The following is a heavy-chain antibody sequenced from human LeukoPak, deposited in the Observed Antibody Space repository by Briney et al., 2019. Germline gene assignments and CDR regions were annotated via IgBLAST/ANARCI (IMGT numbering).Heavy chain of an antibody. Sequence: GGSLRLSCAASGFTFSSYEMNWVRQAPGKGLEWVSVIYSGGSTYYADSVKGRFTISRDNSKNTLYLQMNSLRAEDTAVYYCARDGPHYDLDYYYGMDVWGQGTTVTVSS. CDR3: ARDGPHYDLDYYYGMDV. CDR1: GFTFSSYE. CDR2: IYSGGST. J-gene: IGHJ6*02. V-gene: IGHV3-53*01. D-gene: IGHD3-3*01.